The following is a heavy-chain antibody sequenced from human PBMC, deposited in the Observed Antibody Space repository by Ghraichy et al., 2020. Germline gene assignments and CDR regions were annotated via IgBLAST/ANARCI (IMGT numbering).Heavy chain of an antibody. CDR2: ITSSSRRI. CDR3: ARASRVVRFFYYDAMDV. J-gene: IGHJ6*02. Sequence: GGSLRLSCVGSGLTFGGYGMNWVRQSPGKGLEWVSYITSSSRRIFYADSVKGRFTISRDNAKNSLSLHMNSLTDEDTAIYYCARASRVVRFFYYDAMDVWAQGPTVTLPS. V-gene: IGHV3-48*02. D-gene: IGHD2-21*01. CDR1: GLTFGGYG.